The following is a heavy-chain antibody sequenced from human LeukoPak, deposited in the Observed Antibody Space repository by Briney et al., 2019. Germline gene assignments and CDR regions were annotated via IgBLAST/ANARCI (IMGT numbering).Heavy chain of an antibody. CDR2: IIPNNGGT. J-gene: IGHJ4*02. V-gene: IGHV1-2*02. D-gene: IGHD3-10*01. CDR1: GYTFTDYY. Sequence: ASVKVPCKASGYTFTDYYMHWVRQAPGQGLEWMGWIIPNNGGTNYAQKFQGRITMTRDTSISTAYMELSSLRSDDTAVYYCARGVVREGLEYWGQGTLVTVSS. CDR3: ARGVVREGLEY.